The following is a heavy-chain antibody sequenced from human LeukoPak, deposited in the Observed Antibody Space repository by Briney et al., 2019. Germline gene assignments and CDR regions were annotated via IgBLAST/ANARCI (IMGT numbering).Heavy chain of an antibody. CDR1: GGSISPFY. Sequence: SETLSLTCSVSGGSISPFYWSWIRQPPGKGLEWIGYIYSNGGTNYNPSLRSRVTMPVDTSKNQFSLKLNSVTAADTAVYYCARHVSGIYGSRGDFDYWGQGTLVTVSS. CDR2: IYSNGGT. CDR3: ARHVSGIYGSRGDFDY. D-gene: IGHD3-10*01. J-gene: IGHJ4*02. V-gene: IGHV4-59*08.